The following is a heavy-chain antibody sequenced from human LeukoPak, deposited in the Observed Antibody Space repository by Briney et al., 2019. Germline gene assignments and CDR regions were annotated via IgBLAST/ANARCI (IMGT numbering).Heavy chain of an antibody. CDR1: GFTFSSYA. CDR2: IPKEGSNK. CDR3: ARDAGYFDY. V-gene: IGHV3-30-3*01. Sequence: GGSLRLSCAASGFTFSSYAMHWVRQAQGKGLEWVAVIPKEGSNKNYADSVEGRFTISRDNSKNTLYLQMNSLRAEDTAVYYCARDAGYFDYWGQGTLVTVSS. J-gene: IGHJ4*02.